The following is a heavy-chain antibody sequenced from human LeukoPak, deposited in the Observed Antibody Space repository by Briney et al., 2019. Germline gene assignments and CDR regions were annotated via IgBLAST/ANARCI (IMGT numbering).Heavy chain of an antibody. Sequence: GGSLRLSCAASGFTFDYYWMHWVRQAPGKGLVWVSRIHSDGSSTTYADSVRGRFTISRDNAKNTVDLQMNSLRVDDTAVYYCVRGGVGCFDLWGRGTLVTVSS. CDR3: VRGGVGCFDL. J-gene: IGHJ2*01. CDR2: IHSDGSST. V-gene: IGHV3-74*01. D-gene: IGHD2-8*02. CDR1: GFTFDYYW.